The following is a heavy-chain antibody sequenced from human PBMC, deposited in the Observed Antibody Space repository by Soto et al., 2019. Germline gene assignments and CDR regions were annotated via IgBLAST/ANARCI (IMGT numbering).Heavy chain of an antibody. CDR1: GYSFTNYD. J-gene: IGHJ4*02. CDR2: ISPYNGDT. CDR3: ARYCSSTSCDHYFDY. V-gene: IGHV1-18*01. D-gene: IGHD2-2*01. Sequence: GASVKVSCKASGYSFTNYDISWVRQAPGQGLEWMGWISPYNGDTNYAQKLQGRVTMTTDTSTSTAYMELRSLRSDDTAVYYCARYCSSTSCDHYFDYWGQGTLVTVSP.